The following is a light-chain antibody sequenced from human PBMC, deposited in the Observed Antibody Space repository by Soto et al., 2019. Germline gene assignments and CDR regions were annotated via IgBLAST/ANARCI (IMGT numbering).Light chain of an antibody. CDR1: QSVSSY. Sequence: IVLTQSPATLSFSPGERATLSCRASQSVSSYLAWYQQKPAQAPRLLIYDASNRATGIPARFSGSGSGTDFALTISRMEPEDFAVYYCQQYGSSPRTFGQGTKVDIK. J-gene: IGKJ1*01. CDR3: QQYGSSPRT. V-gene: IGKV3-20*01. CDR2: DAS.